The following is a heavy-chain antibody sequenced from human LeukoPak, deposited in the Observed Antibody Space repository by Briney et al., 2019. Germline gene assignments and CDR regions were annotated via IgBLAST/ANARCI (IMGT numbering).Heavy chain of an antibody. D-gene: IGHD6-6*01. CDR2: IKPDGSAT. CDR3: ARGGGSSS. CDR1: GFSFSNFW. V-gene: IGHV3-7*01. J-gene: IGHJ5*02. Sequence: GGSLRLTCAASGFSFSNFWMSWVRQAPGKGLEGVANIKPDGSATNYVDSVKGRFTISRDNAKNSLDLQMNSLRAEDTAVYYCARGGGSSSWGQGTLVTVSS.